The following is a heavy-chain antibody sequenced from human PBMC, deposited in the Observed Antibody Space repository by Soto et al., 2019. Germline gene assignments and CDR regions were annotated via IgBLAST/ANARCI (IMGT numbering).Heavy chain of an antibody. D-gene: IGHD3-10*01. CDR3: ARDMGFGRSDY. CDR2: INAGNGNT. Sequence: QVQLVQSGAEVKKPGASVKVSCKASGYTFTNYAMDWVRQAPGQRLEWMGWINAGNGNTKYSQKFLGRVTITRDTSASTAYMELSSLRSEDTAVYYCARDMGFGRSDYWGQGILVTVSS. V-gene: IGHV1-3*01. CDR1: GYTFTNYA. J-gene: IGHJ4*02.